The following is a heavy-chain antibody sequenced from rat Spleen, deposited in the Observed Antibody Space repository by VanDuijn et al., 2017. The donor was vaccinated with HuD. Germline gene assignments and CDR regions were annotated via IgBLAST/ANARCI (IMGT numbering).Heavy chain of an antibody. Sequence: EVQLVKSGGGLVQPGRSMKLSCAASGFTFNNYWMTWIRQAPGKGLEWVASIPNGGPNTYYSDSVKDRFTISRDNAKNTQYLQMDSLRSEDTASYYCARLGVVITSGVMDAWGQGASVTVSS. CDR2: IPNGGPNT. J-gene: IGHJ4*01. CDR3: ARLGVVITSGVMDA. D-gene: IGHD1-12*02. CDR1: GFTFNNYW. V-gene: IGHV5-31*01.